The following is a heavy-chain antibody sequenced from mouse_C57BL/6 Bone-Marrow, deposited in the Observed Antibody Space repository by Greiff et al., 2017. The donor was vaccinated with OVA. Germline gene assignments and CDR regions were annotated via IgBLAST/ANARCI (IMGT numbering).Heavy chain of an antibody. CDR2: INPGSGGT. CDR1: GYAFTNYL. D-gene: IGHD1-1*01. Sequence: VQLQQSGAELVRPGTSVKVSCKASGYAFTNYLIEWVKQRPGQGLEWIGVINPGSGGTNYNEKFKGKATLTADKSSSTAYMQLSSLTSEDAAVYFCARTSYYYGSSYWAMDYWGQGTSVTVSS. J-gene: IGHJ4*01. V-gene: IGHV1-54*01. CDR3: ARTSYYYGSSYWAMDY.